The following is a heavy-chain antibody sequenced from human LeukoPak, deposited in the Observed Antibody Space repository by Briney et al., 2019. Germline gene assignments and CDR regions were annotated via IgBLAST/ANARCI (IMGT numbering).Heavy chain of an antibody. J-gene: IGHJ4*02. D-gene: IGHD3-10*01. CDR2: IYPGDSDT. CDR3: AIPPMVRGVIMDR. CDR1: GYSFTSYW. V-gene: IGHV5-51*01. Sequence: GESLKISCKGSGYSFTSYWIGWVRQMPGKGLEWMGIIYPGDSDTRYSPSFQGQVTISADKSISTAYLQWSSLKASDTAMYYCAIPPMVRGVIMDRWGQGTLVTVSS.